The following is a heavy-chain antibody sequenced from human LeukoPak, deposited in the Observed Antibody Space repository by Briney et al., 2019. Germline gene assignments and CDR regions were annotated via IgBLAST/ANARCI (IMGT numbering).Heavy chain of an antibody. CDR2: IYYSGST. J-gene: IGHJ4*02. CDR1: GGSISSGDYY. Sequence: SETLSLTCTVSGGSISSGDYYWSWIRQPPGKGLEWIGYIYYSGSTYYNPSLKSRVTISVDTSKNQFSLKLSSVTAADTAVYYCARGHYGSGSYYSRGGYFDYWGQGTLVTGAS. V-gene: IGHV4-30-4*08. D-gene: IGHD3-10*01. CDR3: ARGHYGSGSYYSRGGYFDY.